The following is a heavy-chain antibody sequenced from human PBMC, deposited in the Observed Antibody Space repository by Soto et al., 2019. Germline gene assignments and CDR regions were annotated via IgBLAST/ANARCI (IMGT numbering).Heavy chain of an antibody. CDR1: GFTFSNYG. CDR2: ISYDGSNK. D-gene: IGHD1-7*01. CDR3: ARANNWNYYYYYYGMDV. J-gene: IGHJ6*02. Sequence: GGSLRLSCAASGFTFSNYGMHWVRQAPGKGLEWVALISYDGSNKFNADSVKGRFTISRDNSKNALYLQMNSLRSDDTAVYYCARANNWNYYYYYYGMDVWGQGTTVTVSS. V-gene: IGHV3-30*03.